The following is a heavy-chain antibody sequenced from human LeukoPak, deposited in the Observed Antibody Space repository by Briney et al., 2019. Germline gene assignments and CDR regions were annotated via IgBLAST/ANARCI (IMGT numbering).Heavy chain of an antibody. Sequence: PGGSLRLSCAASGFTFSDYYMSWIRQAPGKGLEWVSTIKGTGLTTYYADSVKGRFTISRDNAKNSLYLQMNSLRAEDTAVYYCARDFTLEDSIHWGYWGQGTLVTVSS. CDR2: IKGTGLTT. CDR1: GFTFSDYY. CDR3: ARDFTLEDSIHWGY. J-gene: IGHJ4*02. D-gene: IGHD3-16*01. V-gene: IGHV3-11*04.